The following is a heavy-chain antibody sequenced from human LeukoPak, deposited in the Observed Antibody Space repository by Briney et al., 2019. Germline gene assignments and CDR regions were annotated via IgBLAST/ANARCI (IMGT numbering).Heavy chain of an antibody. CDR1: GFTFSSYW. J-gene: IGHJ5*02. Sequence: PGGSLRLSCAASGFTFSSYWMSWVRQAPGKGLEWVANIKQDGSEKYYVDSVKGRFTISRDNAKNSLYLQMNSLRAEDTAVYYCARGRGYSGYDLSWFDPWGQGTLVTVSS. CDR3: ARGRGYSGYDLSWFDP. D-gene: IGHD5-12*01. CDR2: IKQDGSEK. V-gene: IGHV3-7*01.